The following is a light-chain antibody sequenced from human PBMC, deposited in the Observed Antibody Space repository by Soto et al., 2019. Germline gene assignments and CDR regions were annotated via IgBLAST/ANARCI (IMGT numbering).Light chain of an antibody. CDR3: QQYNDWPLT. CDR1: QSVSSK. V-gene: IGKV3-15*01. Sequence: EIVMTQSPATLSVSPGEGATLSCRASQSVSSKLAWYQQKPGQAPRLLIYGASTRATGIPARFSGSGSGTEFTLIISSLQSEDSAVYYCQQYNDWPLTFGQGTKVDIK. J-gene: IGKJ1*01. CDR2: GAS.